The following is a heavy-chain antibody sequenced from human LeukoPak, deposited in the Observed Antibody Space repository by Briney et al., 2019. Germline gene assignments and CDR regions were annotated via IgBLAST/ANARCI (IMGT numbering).Heavy chain of an antibody. CDR3: ARDLYYGSGNRY. D-gene: IGHD3-10*01. CDR2: ISSSGSTI. V-gene: IGHV3-48*03. Sequence: GGSLRLSCAASGFTFSSYEMNWVRQAPGKGLEWVSYISSSGSTIYYADSVKGRFTISRDNAKNSLYLQMNSLRAEDTAVYYCARDLYYGSGNRYWGQGTLVTVSS. CDR1: GFTFSSYE. J-gene: IGHJ4*02.